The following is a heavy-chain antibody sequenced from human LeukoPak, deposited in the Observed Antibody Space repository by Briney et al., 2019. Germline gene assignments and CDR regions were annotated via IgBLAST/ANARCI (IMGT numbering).Heavy chain of an antibody. CDR1: GYTLNELA. J-gene: IGHJ6*03. Sequence: ASVKVSCNVSGYTLNELAIHWVRQGPGKGLEWMGGFDPEDAETVYAEQFQGRVTMTEDTSTGTAYMELYSLTSEDTAVYYCATGVSIFGVYANYYYYYMDVWGQGTTVTVSS. V-gene: IGHV1-24*01. D-gene: IGHD3-3*01. CDR2: FDPEDAET. CDR3: ATGVSIFGVYANYYYYYMDV.